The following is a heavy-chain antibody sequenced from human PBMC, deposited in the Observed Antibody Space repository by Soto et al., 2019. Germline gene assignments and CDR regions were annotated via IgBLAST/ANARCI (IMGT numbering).Heavy chain of an antibody. D-gene: IGHD3-3*01. CDR2: IYYSGST. CDR3: ARVLYDFWSGYRNYYYGMDV. J-gene: IGHJ6*02. CDR1: GGSISRGGYY. Sequence: PSATRSRTCTVSGGSISRGGYYGIWIRQHPGKGLEWIGYIYYSGSTYYNPSLKSRVTISVDKSKNQFSLKLSSVTAADTAVYYCARVLYDFWSGYRNYYYGMDVWGQGTTVTVSS. V-gene: IGHV4-31*03.